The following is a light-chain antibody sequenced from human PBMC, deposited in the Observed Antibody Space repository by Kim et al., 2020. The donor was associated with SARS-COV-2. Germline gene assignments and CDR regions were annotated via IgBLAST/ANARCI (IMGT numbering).Light chain of an antibody. J-gene: IGKJ3*01. CDR2: AVF. Sequence: SLSASVGDRFTITCRTSQKIRNSSLNWYQQRPGKAPKLLISAVFTLQSGVPSRFRGNGSGTDFTLTICPLQPDYFANYYCQKGYTFGPGTKVDIK. V-gene: IGKV1-39*01. CDR3: QKGYT. CDR1: QKIRNS.